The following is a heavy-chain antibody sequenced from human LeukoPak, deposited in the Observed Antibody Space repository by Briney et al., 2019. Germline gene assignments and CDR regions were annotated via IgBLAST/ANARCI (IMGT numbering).Heavy chain of an antibody. Sequence: GGSLRLSCAASGFTFSSYSMNWVRQAPGKGLEWVSSISSSSSYIYYADSVKGRFTISRDNAKNSLYLQMNSLRAEDTAVYYCARVGTTVTSVDYWAREPWSPSPQ. D-gene: IGHD4-17*01. CDR3: ARVGTTVTSVDY. J-gene: IGHJ4*02. V-gene: IGHV3-21*01. CDR1: GFTFSSYS. CDR2: ISSSSSYI.